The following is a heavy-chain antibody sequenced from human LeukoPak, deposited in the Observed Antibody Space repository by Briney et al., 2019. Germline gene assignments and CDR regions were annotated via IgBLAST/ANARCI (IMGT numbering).Heavy chain of an antibody. CDR3: ARASGSAYYYAFDY. Sequence: PGGSLRLSCAASGFTFSSYSMNWVRQAPGKGLEWVSSISSSSSYIYYADSVKGRFTISRDNAKNSLYLQMNSLRAEDTAVYYCARASGSAYYYAFDYWGQGTLVTVSS. D-gene: IGHD3-22*01. J-gene: IGHJ4*02. CDR1: GFTFSSYS. V-gene: IGHV3-21*01. CDR2: ISSSSSYI.